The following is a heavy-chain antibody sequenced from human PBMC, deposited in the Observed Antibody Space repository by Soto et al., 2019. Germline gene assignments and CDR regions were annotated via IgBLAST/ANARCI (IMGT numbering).Heavy chain of an antibody. D-gene: IGHD1-7*01. CDR1: GYTFTSYG. V-gene: IGHV1-18*04. CDR2: ISAYNGNT. CDR3: VSLAGLELLEPLDY. J-gene: IGHJ4*02. Sequence: QVQLVQSGAEVKKPGASVKVSCKASGYTFTSYGISWVRQAPGQGLEWMGWISAYNGNTNYAQKLQGRVTMTTDTCTTTAHMELRSLRSDDPAVYYCVSLAGLELLEPLDYAGQGTLVTVSS.